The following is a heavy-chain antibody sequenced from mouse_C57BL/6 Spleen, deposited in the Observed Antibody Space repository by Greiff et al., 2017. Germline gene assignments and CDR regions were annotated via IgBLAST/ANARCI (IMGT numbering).Heavy chain of an antibody. CDR3: ARETVYYYAMDY. CDR1: GFTFSDYG. Sequence: DVHLVESGGGLVKPGGSLKLSCAASGFTFSDYGMHWVRQAPEKGLEWVAYISSGSSTIYYADTVKGRFTISRDNAKNTLFLQMTSLRYEDTAMYYCARETVYYYAMDYWGQGTSVTVSS. CDR2: ISSGSSTI. V-gene: IGHV5-17*01. D-gene: IGHD1-1*01. J-gene: IGHJ4*01.